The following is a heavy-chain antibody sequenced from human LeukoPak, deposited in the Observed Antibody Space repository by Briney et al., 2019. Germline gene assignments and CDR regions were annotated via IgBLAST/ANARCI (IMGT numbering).Heavy chain of an antibody. D-gene: IGHD4-17*01. CDR2: ISSSSSYI. V-gene: IGHV3-21*01. J-gene: IGHJ4*02. CDR1: GFTFSSYS. CDR3: AREDRNGDYGGADY. Sequence: GGSLRFSCAASGFTFSSYSMNWVRQAPGKGLEWVSSISSSSSYIYHADSVKGRFTISRDNAKNSLYLQMNSLRAEDTAVYYCAREDRNGDYGGADYWGQGTLVTVSS.